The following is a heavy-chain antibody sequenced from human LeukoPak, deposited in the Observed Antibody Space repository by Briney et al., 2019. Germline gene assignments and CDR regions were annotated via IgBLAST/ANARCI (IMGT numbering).Heavy chain of an antibody. D-gene: IGHD2-21*02. Sequence: SETLSLTCTVSGGSISSGGYYWSWIRQHPGKGLEWIGYIYYSGSTYYNPSLKSRLTISVDTSKNQFSLKLSSVTAADAAVYYCARGVVVTGYGRGGADYWGQGTLVTVSS. CDR3: ARGVVVTGYGRGGADY. CDR2: IYYSGST. V-gene: IGHV4-31*03. CDR1: GGSISSGGYY. J-gene: IGHJ4*02.